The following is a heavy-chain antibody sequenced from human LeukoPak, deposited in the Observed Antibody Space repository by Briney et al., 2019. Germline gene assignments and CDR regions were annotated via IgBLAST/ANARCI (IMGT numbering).Heavy chain of an antibody. J-gene: IGHJ6*03. CDR3: ARGFGNYYYYYMDV. V-gene: IGHV4-31*03. CDR1: GGSISSGGYY. Sequence: SQTLSLTCTVSGGSISSGGYYWSWIRQHPGKRLEWIAYIYYSGSTYYNPSLKSRVTISVDTSKSQCSLKLSSVTAADTAVYYCARGFGNYYYYYMDVWGKGTTVTVSS. D-gene: IGHD3-10*01. CDR2: IYYSGST.